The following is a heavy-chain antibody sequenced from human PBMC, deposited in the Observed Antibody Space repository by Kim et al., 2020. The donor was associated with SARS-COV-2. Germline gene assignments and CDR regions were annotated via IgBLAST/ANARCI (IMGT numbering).Heavy chain of an antibody. J-gene: IGHJ4*02. CDR1: GGSFSGYY. V-gene: IGHV4-34*01. CDR2: INHSGST. CDR3: ARAPLSGYYLY. D-gene: IGHD3-3*01. Sequence: SETLSLTCAVYGGSFSGYYWSWIRQPPGKGLEWIGEINHSGSTNYNPSLKSRVTISVDTSKNQFSLKLSSVTAADTAVYYCARAPLSGYYLYWGQGTLVTVSS.